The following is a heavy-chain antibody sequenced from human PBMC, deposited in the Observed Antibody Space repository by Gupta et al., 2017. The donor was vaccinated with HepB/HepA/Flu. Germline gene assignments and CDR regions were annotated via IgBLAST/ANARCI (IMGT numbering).Heavy chain of an antibody. CDR2: IYWNDDK. D-gene: IGHD3-10*01. J-gene: IGHJ3*01. CDR3: VHSGALLWFGEFLSEHDTFDV. CDR1: GFSLNTSGVA. V-gene: IGHV2-5*01. Sequence: QITLQESGPTVVKPTQTLTLTCTFAGFSLNTSGVAVGWIRQPPGKALECLAVIYWNDDKRYSPSLKNRLTISKDTSRNQVVLTVTNVVPVDTATYYCVHSGALLWFGEFLSEHDTFDVWGQGTPVTVSS.